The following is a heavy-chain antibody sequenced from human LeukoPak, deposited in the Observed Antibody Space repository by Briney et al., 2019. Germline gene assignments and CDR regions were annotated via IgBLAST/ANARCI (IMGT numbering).Heavy chain of an antibody. CDR1: GFTFSSYS. D-gene: IGHD2-15*01. Sequence: GGSLRLSCAASGFTFSSYSMNWVRQAPGKGLEWVSSISSSSSYIYYADSVKGRFTISRDNAKNSLYLQMNSLRAEDTAVYYCARDCGGSCYFAFDIWGQGTMVTVSS. V-gene: IGHV3-21*01. CDR2: ISSSSSYI. CDR3: ARDCGGSCYFAFDI. J-gene: IGHJ3*02.